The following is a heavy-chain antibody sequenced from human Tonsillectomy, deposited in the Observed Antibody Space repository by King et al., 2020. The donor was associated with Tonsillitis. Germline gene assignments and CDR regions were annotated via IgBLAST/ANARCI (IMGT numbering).Heavy chain of an antibody. CDR1: GGSISSSSYY. CDR2: IYYSGST. D-gene: IGHD2-8*01. Sequence: LQLQESGPGLVKPSETLSLTCTVSGGSISSSSYYWGWIRQPPGKGLEWIGSIYYSGSTYYNPSLKSRVTISVDTSKNQFSLKLSSVTAADTAVYYCARRYCTNGVCYSPPFDNWFDPWGQGTLVTVSS. J-gene: IGHJ5*02. V-gene: IGHV4-39*01. CDR3: ARRYCTNGVCYSPPFDNWFDP.